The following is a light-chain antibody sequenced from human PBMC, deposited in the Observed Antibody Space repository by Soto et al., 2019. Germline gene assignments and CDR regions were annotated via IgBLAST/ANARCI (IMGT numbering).Light chain of an antibody. Sequence: DIQMTQSPSSLSASVEDRVTITCRASQSIDRYLNWYQQKPGTAPKLLIAGASSLRSGVPSRFSGSGSGTDFTLTINSLQPEDFANYYCQQGSRTLTFGGGTKVDIK. V-gene: IGKV1-39*01. CDR2: GAS. CDR1: QSIDRY. CDR3: QQGSRTLT. J-gene: IGKJ4*01.